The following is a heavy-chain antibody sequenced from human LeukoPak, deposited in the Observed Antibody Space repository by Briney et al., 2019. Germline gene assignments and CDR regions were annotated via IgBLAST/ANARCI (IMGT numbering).Heavy chain of an antibody. CDR3: AKDRSCTNNICHGDFDY. V-gene: IGHV3-23*01. Sequence: GGSLRLSCAASGFTFSNYAMSWVRQAPGKGLEWVSGISGSGGDTYYADSVKGRFTISRDNSKNTLYLQMNGLRAEDTAVYYCAKDRSCTNNICHGDFDYWGQGTLVTVSS. CDR1: GFTFSNYA. D-gene: IGHD2-8*01. CDR2: ISGSGGDT. J-gene: IGHJ4*02.